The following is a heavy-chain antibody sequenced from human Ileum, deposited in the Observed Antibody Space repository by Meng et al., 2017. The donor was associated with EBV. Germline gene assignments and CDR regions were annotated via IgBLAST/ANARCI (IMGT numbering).Heavy chain of an antibody. D-gene: IGHD3-10*01. Sequence: QVHLLQSGXEVKKXXXSVRVSCEASGYTFASYGISWLRQAPGQGLEWMGWFVNNVDTYSAQKFQGRVTMTTDTHTSTAFMELRSLRSDDTAVYYCARGTPGRSYSDYWGQGTLVTVSS. CDR2: FVNNVDT. V-gene: IGHV1-18*01. J-gene: IGHJ4*02. CDR3: ARGTPGRSYSDY. CDR1: GYTFASYG.